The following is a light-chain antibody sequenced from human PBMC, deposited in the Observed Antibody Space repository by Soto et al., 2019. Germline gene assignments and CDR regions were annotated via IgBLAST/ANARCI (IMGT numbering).Light chain of an antibody. Sequence: QSVLTQPASVSGSPGQSITFSCTGTSSDVGRYNFVSWYQQYPGKAPKLIIYDVQYRPSGISDRFSGSKSGNTASLTISGLQTEDEADYYCKSFTNIDGGSVYVFGTGTKLTVL. CDR1: SSDVGRYNF. CDR3: KSFTNIDGGSVYV. J-gene: IGLJ1*01. CDR2: DVQ. V-gene: IGLV2-14*01.